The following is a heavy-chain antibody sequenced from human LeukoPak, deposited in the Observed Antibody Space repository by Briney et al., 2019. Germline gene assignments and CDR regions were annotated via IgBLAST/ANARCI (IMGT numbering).Heavy chain of an antibody. Sequence: RPGGSLRLSCATSGFPFETNAMSWVRQAPGKGLEWVATIGNTETFYADSVTGRFTISRDNSKSTVNLQMNRLRVEDTAIYYCAKDWIQFNRVFDCFDSWGQGTLVTVSS. CDR1: GFPFETNA. V-gene: IGHV3-23*01. CDR3: AKDWIQFNRVFDCFDS. D-gene: IGHD5-18*01. J-gene: IGHJ4*02. CDR2: IGNTET.